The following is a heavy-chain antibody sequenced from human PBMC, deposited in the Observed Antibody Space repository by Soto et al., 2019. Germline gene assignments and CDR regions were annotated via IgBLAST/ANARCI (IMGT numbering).Heavy chain of an antibody. CDR1: RFTCSNYA. V-gene: IGHV3-23*01. CDR3: AKGRGYSYGYPFDY. J-gene: IGHJ4*02. Sequence: GGSLRLSCAASRFTCSNYAMSWVRQAPGKGLEWVSTITDSAASTYYADSVKGRCTISRDNSKNTLDLQINSLRAEDTAVYYCAKGRGYSYGYPFDYWGQGTLVTVSS. CDR2: ITDSAAST. D-gene: IGHD5-18*01.